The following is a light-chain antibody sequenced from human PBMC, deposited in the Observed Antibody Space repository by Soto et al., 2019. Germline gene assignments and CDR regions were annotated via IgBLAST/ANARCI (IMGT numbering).Light chain of an antibody. CDR2: AAS. Sequence: DIQMTQSPSSLSASVGDRVTITCRASQGISNNLAWYQQKPGKVPRLLIYAASTLQSGVPSRFSGSGSGTDFTLTISSLQPEDVATYYCQKYNSVPITFGQGTRLEIK. V-gene: IGKV1-27*01. J-gene: IGKJ5*01. CDR3: QKYNSVPIT. CDR1: QGISNN.